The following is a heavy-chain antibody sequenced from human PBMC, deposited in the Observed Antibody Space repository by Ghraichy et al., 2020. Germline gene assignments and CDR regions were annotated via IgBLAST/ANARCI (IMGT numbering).Heavy chain of an antibody. J-gene: IGHJ3*02. Sequence: SETLSLTCTVSGGSISGYYWSWIRQPPGKGLEWIGYIYYSGSTNYNPSLKSRVTISVDTSKNQFSLKLSSVTAADTAVYYCARGFQLERRYLGIWGQGTMVTVSS. D-gene: IGHD1-1*01. CDR3: ARGFQLERRYLGI. CDR1: GGSISGYY. V-gene: IGHV4-59*01. CDR2: IYYSGST.